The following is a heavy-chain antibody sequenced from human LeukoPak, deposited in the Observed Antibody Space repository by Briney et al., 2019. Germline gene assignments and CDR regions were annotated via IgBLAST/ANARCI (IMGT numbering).Heavy chain of an antibody. V-gene: IGHV3-7*01. CDR3: ARDLIAAAGVFDY. Sequence: GGSLRLSCAASGFTFSSYWMSWVRQAPWKGLEWVANIKQDGSEKSYVDSVKGRFTISRDNAKNSLYLQMNSLRAEDTAVYYCARDLIAAAGVFDYWGQGTLVTVSS. CDR2: IKQDGSEK. D-gene: IGHD6-13*01. CDR1: GFTFSSYW. J-gene: IGHJ4*02.